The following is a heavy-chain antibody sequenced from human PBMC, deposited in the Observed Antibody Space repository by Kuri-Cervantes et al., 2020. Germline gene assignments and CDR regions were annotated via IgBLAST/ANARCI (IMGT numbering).Heavy chain of an antibody. CDR3: ARARGTAGTFDY. CDR1: GGSFSGYY. Sequence: ESLKISCAVYGGSFSGYYWSWIRQPPGKGLEWIGEINHSGSTNYNPSLKSRVTISVDTSKNQFSLKLSSVTAADTAVYYCARARGTAGTFDYWGQGTLVTVSS. CDR2: INHSGST. J-gene: IGHJ4*02. V-gene: IGHV4-34*01. D-gene: IGHD1-1*01.